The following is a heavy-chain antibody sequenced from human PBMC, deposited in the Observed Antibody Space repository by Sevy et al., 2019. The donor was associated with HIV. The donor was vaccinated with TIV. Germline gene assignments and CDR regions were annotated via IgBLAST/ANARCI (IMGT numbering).Heavy chain of an antibody. CDR3: AREDIRVAGIGYYFHS. D-gene: IGHD6-19*01. CDR1: GHTLTEIS. J-gene: IGHJ4*02. CDR2: FDPEDGET. V-gene: IGHV1-24*01. Sequence: ASVKVSCKVSGHTLTEISMHWVRQTPGRGLEWMGRFDPEDGETIYAQKFQGRITMTEDTSTDTAYLELSSLRSEDTAVYYCAREDIRVAGIGYYFHSWGQGTLVTVSS.